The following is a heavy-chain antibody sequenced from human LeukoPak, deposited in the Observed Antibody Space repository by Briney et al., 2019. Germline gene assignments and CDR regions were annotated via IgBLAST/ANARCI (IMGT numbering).Heavy chain of an antibody. CDR3: AKRDLPY. V-gene: IGHV3-23*01. Sequence: GGSLTLSCAASGVTFSSYAMSWVRQPPGKGLEWVSTISSTGGSNYYADSAKGRFTISRDSSKNTLYLQMTTLRADDTAVYYCAKRDLPYWGQGTLVTVSS. J-gene: IGHJ4*02. CDR1: GVTFSSYA. CDR2: ISSTGGSN.